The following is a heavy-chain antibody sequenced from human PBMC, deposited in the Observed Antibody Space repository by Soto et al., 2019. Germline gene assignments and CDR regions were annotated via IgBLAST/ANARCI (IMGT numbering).Heavy chain of an antibody. Sequence: GSLRLSCAASGFTFISYGMHCVRQAPGEWLEWVAVISYDGSNAYYADSVKGRFTISRDSSKNTLYLHMNSLRAEDTAVYYCASRPLRSYGMDLWGQGTTVTVSS. CDR1: GFTFISYG. CDR3: ASRPLRSYGMDL. CDR2: ISYDGSNA. V-gene: IGHV3-30*03. J-gene: IGHJ6*02.